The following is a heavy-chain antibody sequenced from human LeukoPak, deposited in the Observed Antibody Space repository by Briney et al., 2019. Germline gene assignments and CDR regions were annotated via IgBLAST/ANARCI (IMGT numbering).Heavy chain of an antibody. D-gene: IGHD1-7*01. CDR1: GGSISSYS. CDR3: ARSWGAGTTVV. J-gene: IGHJ4*02. Sequence: SETLSLTCTVSGGSISSYSWNWIRQPPGKGLEWIGYIHYSGNSNYNPSLKSRVTISVDTSKNQLSLKLSSVTAADAAVYYCARSWGAGTTVVWGQGTLVTVSP. CDR2: IHYSGNS. V-gene: IGHV4-59*01.